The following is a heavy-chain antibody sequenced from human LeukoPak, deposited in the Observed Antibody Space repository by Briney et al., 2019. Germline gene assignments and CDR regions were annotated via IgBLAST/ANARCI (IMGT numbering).Heavy chain of an antibody. V-gene: IGHV3-73*01. CDR2: ITTKASNYAT. J-gene: IGHJ4*02. Sequence: GGSLRLSCEASGFTSSVSDIHWVRQASGKGLEWVGRITTKASNYATAYGASVKGRLTISRDDSENTAYFELNSMKTEDTAVYYCTTYRSGHYWGQGTLVTVSS. CDR1: GFTSSVSD. D-gene: IGHD6-19*01. CDR3: TTYRSGHY.